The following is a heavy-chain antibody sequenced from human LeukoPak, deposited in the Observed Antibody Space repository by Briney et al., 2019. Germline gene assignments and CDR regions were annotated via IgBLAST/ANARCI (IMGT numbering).Heavy chain of an antibody. CDR3: ASLGTGGY. V-gene: IGHV3-72*01. CDR2: TRNKANTYAT. J-gene: IGHJ4*02. D-gene: IGHD7-27*01. CDR1: GFTFSDYY. Sequence: QPGRSLRLSCAASGFTFSDYYMDWVRQAPGKGLEWVGRTRNKANTYATEYAASVKGRFTISRDESKSSLYLQMNSLKTEDTAVYYCASLGTGGYWGQGTLVTVSS.